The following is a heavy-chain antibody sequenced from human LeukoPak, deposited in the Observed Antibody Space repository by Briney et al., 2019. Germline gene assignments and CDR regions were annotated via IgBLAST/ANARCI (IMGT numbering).Heavy chain of an antibody. CDR1: GGSISSYY. J-gene: IGHJ6*03. D-gene: IGHD4-11*01. V-gene: IGHV4-4*07. CDR3: ARGHSIEPYYYYYYMDV. Sequence: SETLSLTCTVSGGSISSYYWSWIRQPAGKGLEWIGRIYTSGSTNYNPSLKSRVTMSVDTSKNQFSLKLSSVTAADTAVYYCARGHSIEPYYYYYYMDVWGKGTTVTVSS. CDR2: IYTSGST.